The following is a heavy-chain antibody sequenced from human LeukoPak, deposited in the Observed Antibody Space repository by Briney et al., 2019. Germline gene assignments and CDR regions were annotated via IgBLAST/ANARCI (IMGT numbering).Heavy chain of an antibody. D-gene: IGHD6-19*01. CDR2: ISYDGSNK. J-gene: IGHJ3*01. Sequence: GGSLRLSCAASGFSFSSYGMHWVRQAPGKGLEWVAVISYDGSNKFYADSVKGRFTISRDNSKNTLYLQMNSMRAEDTAVYYCAKLGYSSGWYDFQIDAFDFWGQGTMVTVSS. CDR1: GFSFSSYG. CDR3: AKLGYSSGWYDFQIDAFDF. V-gene: IGHV3-30*18.